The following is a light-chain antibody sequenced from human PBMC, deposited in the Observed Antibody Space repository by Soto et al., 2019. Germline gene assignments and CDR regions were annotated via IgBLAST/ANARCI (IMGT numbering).Light chain of an antibody. J-gene: IGKJ1*01. CDR2: KAS. CDR3: DPYYRGWT. CDR1: QSISSW. Sequence: SAATVSGSVRGRDPGSCRASQSISSWLAWYQQKPGKAPKLLIYKASSLESGVPSRFSGSGSGTEITLTLCRLPRDDFPTYYWDPYYRGWTFGQGTKVDIK. V-gene: IGKV1-5*03.